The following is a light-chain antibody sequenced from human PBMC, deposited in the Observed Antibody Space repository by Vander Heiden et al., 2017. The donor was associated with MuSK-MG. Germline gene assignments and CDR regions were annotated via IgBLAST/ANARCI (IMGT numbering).Light chain of an antibody. CDR1: SPNIRGGYD. V-gene: IGLV1-40*01. Sequence: SVLTQPPSVSGDPGERVTISGPGCSPNIRGGYDVHCYQQLPGTAPKLLIYGNSKRPSGVPDRFAGSKSGTSASLAITGLQAEDEADYYCQSYDSSHVVFGGGTKLTVL. J-gene: IGLJ2*01. CDR3: QSYDSSHVV. CDR2: GNS.